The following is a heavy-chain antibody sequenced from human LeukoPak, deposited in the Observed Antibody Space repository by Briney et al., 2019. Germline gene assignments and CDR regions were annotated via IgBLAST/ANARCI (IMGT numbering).Heavy chain of an antibody. J-gene: IGHJ3*02. CDR3: ARDHKSDYYDSSGYYVYALDI. Sequence: PGGSLRLSCAASGFTFSSYAMSWVRQPPGKGLEWIGYIFYSGSTNYNPSLKSRVTLSVDTSKNQFSLKLSSVTAADTAVYYCARDHKSDYYDSSGYYVYALDIWGQGTMVTVSS. CDR2: IFYSGST. CDR1: GFTFSSYA. V-gene: IGHV4-59*01. D-gene: IGHD3-22*01.